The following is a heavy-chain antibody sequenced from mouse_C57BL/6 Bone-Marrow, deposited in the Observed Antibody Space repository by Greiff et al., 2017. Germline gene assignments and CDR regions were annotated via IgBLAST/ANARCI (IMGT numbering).Heavy chain of an antibody. D-gene: IGHD1-1*01. CDR1: GYTFTSYG. CDR2: IYPRSGNT. V-gene: IGHV1-81*01. Sequence: LQQSGAELARPVASVPLSCKASGYTFTSYGISWVKQRTGQGLEWIGEIYPRSGNTYYNEKFKGKATLTADKSPSTAYMELRSLTSEDSAVYFCATVVAHFDYWGQGTTLTVSS. CDR3: ATVVAHFDY. J-gene: IGHJ2*01.